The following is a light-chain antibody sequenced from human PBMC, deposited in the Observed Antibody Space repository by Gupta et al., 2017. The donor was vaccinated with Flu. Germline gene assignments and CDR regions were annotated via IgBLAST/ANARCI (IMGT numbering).Light chain of an antibody. CDR2: DDT. Sequence: SYVLTQPPSVSVAPGQTARITCEADNIVTRSVHWYMQEPGQAPVLVVFDDTDRPSGIPERFSGSNSDNTANRTIIGVEAGDEADYVGQLWDTSTSHLVFGGGTQLTVL. CDR3: QLWDTSTSHLV. CDR1: NIVTRS. J-gene: IGLJ2*01. V-gene: IGLV3-21*02.